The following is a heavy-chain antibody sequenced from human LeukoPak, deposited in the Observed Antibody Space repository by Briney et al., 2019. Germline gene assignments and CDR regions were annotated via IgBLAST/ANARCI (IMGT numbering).Heavy chain of an antibody. J-gene: IGHJ4*02. V-gene: IGHV3-66*01. CDR3: ARDVGSSGWRDIFDY. CDR1: VFTVSSNY. CDR2: IYNGGST. Sequence: RCLRLSCAASVFTVSSNYMSWVTEAPGKGLEWGSVIYNGGSTYYAESVKGRFTISRDNSKNPLYLQTNSLRAEHTAVYYCARDVGSSGWRDIFDYWRQGTLDSVSS. D-gene: IGHD6-19*01.